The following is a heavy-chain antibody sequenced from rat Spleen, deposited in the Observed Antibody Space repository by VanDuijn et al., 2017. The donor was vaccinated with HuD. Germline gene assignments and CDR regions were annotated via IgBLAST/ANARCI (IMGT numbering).Heavy chain of an antibody. Sequence: EVQLVESGGGLVQPGRSLKLSCAASGFTFSDYAMAWVRQAPKKGLEWVATIIYDGSSTYYRDSVKGRFTISRDNAKSTLYLQMDSLRSEDTATYYCAKRTGYYWYFDFWGPGTMVTVSS. CDR1: GFTFSDYA. J-gene: IGHJ1*01. CDR3: AKRTGYYWYFDF. CDR2: IIYDGSST. V-gene: IGHV5-17*01.